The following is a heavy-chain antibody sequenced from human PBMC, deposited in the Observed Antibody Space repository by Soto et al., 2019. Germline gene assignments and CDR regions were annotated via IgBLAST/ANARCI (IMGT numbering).Heavy chain of an antibody. CDR3: ARVERGTATTVVDAFDI. D-gene: IGHD1-1*01. Sequence: QVQLQQWGAGLLKPSETLSLTCAVYGGFVSSGSYYWSWIRQPPGKGLEWIGEMSHSGGTHFNPSLQSRGTISVDTSQNQFSLKMSSVTAADTALYYCARVERGTATTVVDAFDIWGPGTMVTVSS. CDR2: MSHSGGT. V-gene: IGHV4-34*01. J-gene: IGHJ3*02. CDR1: GGFVSSGSYY.